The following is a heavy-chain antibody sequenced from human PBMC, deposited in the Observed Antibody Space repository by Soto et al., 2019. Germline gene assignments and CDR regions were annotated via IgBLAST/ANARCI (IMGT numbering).Heavy chain of an antibody. Sequence: QVQLVQSGAEVKKPGSSVKVSCKASGGTFSSYTISWVRQAPGQGLEWMGRLIPILGIANYAQKFQGRVTSTEDKSTSTDYRDLSSLRSDDTAVCYCAGGLGGLEGHYFGMDVWGQGTTVTVSS. J-gene: IGHJ6*02. D-gene: IGHD2-15*01. CDR3: AGGLGGLEGHYFGMDV. CDR2: LIPILGIA. V-gene: IGHV1-69*02. CDR1: GGTFSSYT.